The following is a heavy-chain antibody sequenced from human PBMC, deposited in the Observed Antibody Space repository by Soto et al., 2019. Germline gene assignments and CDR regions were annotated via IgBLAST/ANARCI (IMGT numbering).Heavy chain of an antibody. V-gene: IGHV1-18*01. Sequence: ASVKVSCKASACNFTSYGISWVRQAPGQGLEWMGWISAYNGNTNYAQKLQGRVTMTTDTSTSTAYMELRSLRSDDTAVYYCATDSIAAAGTPAYYYGMDVWGQGTTVTVSS. CDR2: ISAYNGNT. CDR3: ATDSIAAAGTPAYYYGMDV. J-gene: IGHJ6*02. D-gene: IGHD6-13*01. CDR1: ACNFTSYG.